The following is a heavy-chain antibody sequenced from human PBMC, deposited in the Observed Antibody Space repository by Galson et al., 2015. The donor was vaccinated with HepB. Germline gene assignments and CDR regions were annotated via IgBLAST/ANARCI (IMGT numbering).Heavy chain of an antibody. V-gene: IGHV3-74*01. CDR3: ARVPLGVVPQSANWFDP. Sequence: SLRLSCAASGFIFSSYWMHWVRQAPGKGLVWVSRINSDGSTTTYADSVKGRFTISRDNAKNTLYLQMNSLRAEDTAVYYCARVPLGVVPQSANWFDPWGQGTLVTVSS. J-gene: IGHJ5*02. D-gene: IGHD3-16*01. CDR1: GFIFSSYW. CDR2: INSDGSTT.